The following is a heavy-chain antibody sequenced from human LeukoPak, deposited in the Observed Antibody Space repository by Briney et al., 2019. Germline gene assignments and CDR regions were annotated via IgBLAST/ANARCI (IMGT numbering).Heavy chain of an antibody. CDR2: INHSGST. Sequence: PSETLSLTCAVYGGSFSGYYWSWIRQPPGKGLEWIGEINHSGSTNYNPSLKSRVTISVDTSKNPFSLKLSSVTAADTAVYYCARGTYYYGSGSYNFDYWGQGTLVTVSS. CDR1: GGSFSGYY. V-gene: IGHV4-34*01. CDR3: ARGTYYYGSGSYNFDY. D-gene: IGHD3-10*01. J-gene: IGHJ4*02.